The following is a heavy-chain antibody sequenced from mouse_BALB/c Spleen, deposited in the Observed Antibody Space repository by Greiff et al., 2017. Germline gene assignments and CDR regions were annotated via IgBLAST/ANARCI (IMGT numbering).Heavy chain of an antibody. Sequence: EVKLVESGGGLVKPGGSLKLSCAASGFAFSSYDMSWVRQTPEKRLEWVAYISSGGGSTYYPDTVKGRFTISRDNAKNTLYLQMSSLKSEDTAMYYCARQGGNYVIYAMDYWGQGTSVTVSS. D-gene: IGHD2-1*01. J-gene: IGHJ4*01. CDR3: ARQGGNYVIYAMDY. CDR2: ISSGGGST. V-gene: IGHV5-12-1*01. CDR1: GFAFSSYD.